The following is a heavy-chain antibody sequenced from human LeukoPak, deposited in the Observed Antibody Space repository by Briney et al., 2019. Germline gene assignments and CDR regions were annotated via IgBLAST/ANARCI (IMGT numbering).Heavy chain of an antibody. J-gene: IGHJ4*02. V-gene: IGHV3-7*03. Sequence: GGSLRLSCAASGFTFRNYWMSWVRQVPGKGLEWVVNINEGGNEKNYVDSVKGRFTASRDNAQNSLYLQMNSLRVEDTAVYYCARRVWYQEEVVRFDYWGQGTLVTVSS. CDR2: INEGGNEK. CDR1: GFTFRNYW. D-gene: IGHD2-15*01. CDR3: ARRVWYQEEVVRFDY.